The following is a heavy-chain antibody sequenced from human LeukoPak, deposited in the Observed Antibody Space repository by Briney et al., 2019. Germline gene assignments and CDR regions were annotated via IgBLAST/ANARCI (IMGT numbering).Heavy chain of an antibody. V-gene: IGHV3-30*18. D-gene: IGHD5-12*01. J-gene: IGHJ4*02. CDR2: ISYDGSNK. CDR1: GFTFSSYD. Sequence: GGSLRLSCAASGFTFSSYDMHWVRQAPGKGLEWVAVISYDGSNKYYADSVKGRFTISRDNSKNTLYLQMNSLRAEDTAVYYCAKDFAYSGYEAEYYFDYWGQGTLVTVSS. CDR3: AKDFAYSGYEAEYYFDY.